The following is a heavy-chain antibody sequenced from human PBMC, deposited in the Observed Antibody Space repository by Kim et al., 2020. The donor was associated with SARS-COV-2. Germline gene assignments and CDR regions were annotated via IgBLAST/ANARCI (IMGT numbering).Heavy chain of an antibody. Sequence: PKLQGRVTLTTDTSTSTAYMELRSLRSDDTAVYYCARDSAYYYDSSGFDYWGQGTLVTVSS. CDR3: ARDSAYYYDSSGFDY. D-gene: IGHD3-22*01. V-gene: IGHV1-18*01. J-gene: IGHJ4*02.